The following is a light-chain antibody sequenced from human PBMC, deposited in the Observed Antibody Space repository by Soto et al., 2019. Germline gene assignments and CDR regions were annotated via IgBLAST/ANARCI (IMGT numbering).Light chain of an antibody. CDR1: NIGSKS. Sequence: SYELTQPPSVSVAPEKTARITCGGNNIGSKSVQWYQQKPGQAPVLVIYYDSNRPSVIPERFSGSNSGNTATLTISRVEAGDEADYYCQVWDSSSDHVVFGGGTKVTVL. J-gene: IGLJ2*01. CDR2: YDS. CDR3: QVWDSSSDHVV. V-gene: IGLV3-21*04.